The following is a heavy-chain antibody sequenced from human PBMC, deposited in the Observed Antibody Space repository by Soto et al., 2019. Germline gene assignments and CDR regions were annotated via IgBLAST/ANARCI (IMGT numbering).Heavy chain of an antibody. V-gene: IGHV4-59*01. J-gene: IGHJ5*02. Sequence: PSETLSLTCTVSGGSISSYYWSWIRQPPGKGLEWIGYIYYSGSTNYNPSLKSRVTISVDTSKNQFSLKLSSVTAADTAVYYCARAGGYCSGGSCQMADWLDPWGKGTRVTVSS. CDR3: ARAGGYCSGGSCQMADWLDP. D-gene: IGHD2-15*01. CDR2: IYYSGST. CDR1: GGSISSYY.